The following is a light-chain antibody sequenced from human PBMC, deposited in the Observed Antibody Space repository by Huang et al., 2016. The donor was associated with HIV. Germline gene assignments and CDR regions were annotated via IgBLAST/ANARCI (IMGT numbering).Light chain of an antibody. CDR2: EAA. Sequence: EIVLTQSPATLSLSPGERATLSCRASQMFISYLAWYQQKPGQAPRNLIYEAAKRASKIPDRFSGSGSGTDFTRNISSLEPEDFAGYYCQQRNNWPPTFGQGTKVEIK. CDR3: QQRNNWPPT. J-gene: IGKJ1*01. CDR1: QMFISY. V-gene: IGKV3-11*01.